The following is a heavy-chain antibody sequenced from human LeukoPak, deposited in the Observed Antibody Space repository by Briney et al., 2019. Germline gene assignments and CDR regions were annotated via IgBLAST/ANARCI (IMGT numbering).Heavy chain of an antibody. CDR3: ARAREADTAMTYFPYNWFDP. D-gene: IGHD5-18*01. Sequence: GGSLRLSCAASGFTFSDYYMSWIRQAPGKGLEWVSYISSSGSTIYYADSVKGRFTISRDNAKNSLYLQMNSLRAEDTAVYYCARAREADTAMTYFPYNWFDPWGQGTLVTVSS. V-gene: IGHV3-11*01. CDR2: ISSSGSTI. CDR1: GFTFSDYY. J-gene: IGHJ5*02.